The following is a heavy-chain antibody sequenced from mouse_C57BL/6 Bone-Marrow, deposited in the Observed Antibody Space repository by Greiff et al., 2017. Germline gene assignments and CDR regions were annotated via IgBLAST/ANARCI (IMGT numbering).Heavy chain of an antibody. CDR2: VYPYNGGT. J-gene: IGHJ1*03. V-gene: IGHV1-36*01. CDR1: GFTFTDYY. CDR3: AGTTVVATPYWYFDV. Sequence: VQLQQSGPVLVKPGPSVKISCKASGFTFTDYYMHWVKQSHGKSLEWIGLVYPYNGGTNYNQKFKGKATLTVDTSSSTAYMELNSLTSEDSAVYYCAGTTVVATPYWYFDVWGTGTTVTVSS. D-gene: IGHD1-1*01.